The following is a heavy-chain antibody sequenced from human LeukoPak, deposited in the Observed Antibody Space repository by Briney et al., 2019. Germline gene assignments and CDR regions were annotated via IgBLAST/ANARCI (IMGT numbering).Heavy chain of an antibody. Sequence: PGGSLRLSCAASGFTFSSYSMNWVRQAPGKGLEWVSYISSSSSTIYYADSVKGRFTISRDNAKNSLYLQMNSLRAEDTAVYYCARESGHIVVEFWGQGTLVTVSS. D-gene: IGHD2-21*01. J-gene: IGHJ4*02. CDR2: ISSSSSTI. CDR1: GFTFSSYS. V-gene: IGHV3-48*01. CDR3: ARESGHIVVEF.